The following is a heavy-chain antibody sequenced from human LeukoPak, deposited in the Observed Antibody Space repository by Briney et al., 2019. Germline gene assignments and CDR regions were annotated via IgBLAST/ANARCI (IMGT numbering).Heavy chain of an antibody. D-gene: IGHD3-22*01. CDR3: ARDLAVHYDSSGYDAFDI. V-gene: IGHV3-48*04. Sequence: PGGSLRLSCAASGLTFSSYWMSWVRQAPGKGLEWVSYISSSGSTIYYADSVKGRFTISRDNAKNSLYLQMNSLRAEDTAVYYCARDLAVHYDSSGYDAFDIWGQGTMVTVSS. J-gene: IGHJ3*02. CDR1: GLTFSSYW. CDR2: ISSSGSTI.